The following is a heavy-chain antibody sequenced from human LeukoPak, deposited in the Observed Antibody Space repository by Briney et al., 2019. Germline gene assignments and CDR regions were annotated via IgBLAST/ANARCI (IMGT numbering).Heavy chain of an antibody. CDR2: IYYSGST. CDR3: ARYSSSSGVVEEYYFDY. Sequence: PSQTLSLTCTVSGGSISSGGYYWSWIRQHPGKGLEWIGYIYYSGSTYYNPSLKSRVTISVDTSKNQFSLKLSSVTAADTAVYYCARYSSSSGVVEEYYFDYWGQGTLVTVSS. V-gene: IGHV4-31*03. CDR1: GGSISSGGYY. J-gene: IGHJ4*02. D-gene: IGHD6-6*01.